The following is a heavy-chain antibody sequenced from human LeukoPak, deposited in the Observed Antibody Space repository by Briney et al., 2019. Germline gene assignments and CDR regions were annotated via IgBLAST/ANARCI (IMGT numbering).Heavy chain of an antibody. Sequence: ASVKVSCKASGYTFTGYYMHWVRQAPGQGLEWMGWINPNSGGTNYAQKFQGRVTMTRDTSISTAYMELSRLRSDDTAVYYCARVSVEMATIEDDYWGQGTLVTVSS. D-gene: IGHD5-24*01. CDR3: ARVSVEMATIEDDY. CDR2: INPNSGGT. CDR1: GYTFTGYY. J-gene: IGHJ4*02. V-gene: IGHV1-2*02.